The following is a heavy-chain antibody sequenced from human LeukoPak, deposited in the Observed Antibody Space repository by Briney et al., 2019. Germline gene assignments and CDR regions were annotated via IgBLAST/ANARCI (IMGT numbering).Heavy chain of an antibody. Sequence: ASVKASCKASGYTFTGYYMHWVRQAPGQGLEWMGWINPNSGGTKYAQKFQGRVTMTRDTSISTAYMELSRLRSDDTAVYYCARDCGDGYNAYYFDYWGQGTLVTVSS. CDR1: GYTFTGYY. CDR2: INPNSGGT. V-gene: IGHV1-2*02. J-gene: IGHJ4*02. CDR3: ARDCGDGYNAYYFDY. D-gene: IGHD5-24*01.